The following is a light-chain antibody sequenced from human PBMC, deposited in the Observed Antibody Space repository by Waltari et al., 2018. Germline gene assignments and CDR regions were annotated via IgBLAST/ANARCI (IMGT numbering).Light chain of an antibody. CDR2: DAF. Sequence: EIVLTQSPAPLSLSPGERAALSCRASQSVRSYLAWYQQKPGQAPRLLIYDAFNRATGIPARFSGSGSGTDFTLTITSLEPEDSAVYYCQHRSSWPLTFGGGTKVEI. V-gene: IGKV3-11*01. CDR1: QSVRSY. J-gene: IGKJ4*02. CDR3: QHRSSWPLT.